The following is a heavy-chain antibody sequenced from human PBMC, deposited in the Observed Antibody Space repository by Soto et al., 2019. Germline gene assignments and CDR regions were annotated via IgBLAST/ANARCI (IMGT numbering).Heavy chain of an antibody. CDR2: ISAYNGNT. D-gene: IGHD4-17*01. Sequence: AASVNVSGKASGYAFTSYGISWVRQAPGQGLEWMGWISAYNGNTNYAQKLQGRVTMTTDTSTSTAYMELRSLRSDDTAVYYCARDRSYTVTTSDYWGQGTLVTVSS. V-gene: IGHV1-18*04. CDR1: GYAFTSYG. CDR3: ARDRSYTVTTSDY. J-gene: IGHJ4*02.